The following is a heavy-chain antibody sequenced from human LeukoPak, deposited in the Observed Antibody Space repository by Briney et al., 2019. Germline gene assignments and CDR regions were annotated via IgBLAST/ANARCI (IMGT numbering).Heavy chain of an antibody. J-gene: IGHJ4*02. D-gene: IGHD3-10*01. Sequence: PSETLSLTCAVYGGSFSGYYWSWIRQAPGKGLEWVSYISSSSSTIYYADSVKGRFTISRDNAKNSLYLQMNSLRAEDTAVYYCARTTAMVRGVIPRPYYFDYWGQGTLVTVSS. V-gene: IGHV3-11*04. CDR3: ARTTAMVRGVIPRPYYFDY. CDR2: ISSSSSTI. CDR1: GGSFSGYY.